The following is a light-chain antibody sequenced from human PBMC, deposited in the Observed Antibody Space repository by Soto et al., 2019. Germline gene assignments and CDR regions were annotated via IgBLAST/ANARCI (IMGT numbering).Light chain of an antibody. V-gene: IGKV1-9*01. J-gene: IGKJ4*01. CDR3: QQLNSYLSLT. CDR1: QGISSY. Sequence: IQLTQSPSSLSASVGDRVTITCRASQGISSYLAWYQQKPGKAPKLLIYGESTLQRGVPSRFSGSGSGTDFTLTISSLQPEDVATYSCQQLNSYLSLTFGGGNKVEIK. CDR2: GES.